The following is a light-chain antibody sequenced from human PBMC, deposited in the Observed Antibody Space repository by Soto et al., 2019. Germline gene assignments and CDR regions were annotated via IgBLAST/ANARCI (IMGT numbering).Light chain of an antibody. V-gene: IGKV3-11*01. CDR2: DAS. CDR3: QQRVDWLT. Sequence: VLTQPPATVSVSAGEGATLSCRASQNIGSNLAWYQQKPGQAPRLLIYDASNRVTGIPARFSGSGSGTDFTLTISSVEPEDFAVYYCQQRVDWLTFGGGTKLEIK. CDR1: QNIGSN. J-gene: IGKJ4*01.